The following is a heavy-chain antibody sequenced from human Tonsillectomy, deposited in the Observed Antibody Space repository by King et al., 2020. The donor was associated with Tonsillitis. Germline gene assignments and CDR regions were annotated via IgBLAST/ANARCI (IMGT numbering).Heavy chain of an antibody. CDR1: GFTFDDYA. V-gene: IGHV3-9*01. CDR3: AKAHSGSYWVGMEV. CDR2: IYWSSGSI. Sequence: VQLVESGGGLVQPGRSLRLSCAASGFTFDDYAMHWVRQPPGKGLEWVSGIYWSSGSIGYADSVKGRFTISRDNAKNSLYLQMNSLRAEDTALYYCAKAHSGSYWVGMEVWGRGTTVTVSS. J-gene: IGHJ6*02. D-gene: IGHD1-26*01.